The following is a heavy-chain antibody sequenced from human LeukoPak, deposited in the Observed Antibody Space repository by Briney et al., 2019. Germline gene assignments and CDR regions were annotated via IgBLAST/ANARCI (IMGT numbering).Heavy chain of an antibody. J-gene: IGHJ4*02. V-gene: IGHV3-7*01. D-gene: IGHD6-25*01. Sequence: PGGSLRLSCVASGFTFTNYWMSWVRQAPGKGLEWVANIEYNGGAKDYADSVKGRFPISRDNAKNSLYLQLNSLRNEDTALYYCARGAPAAGRVDYWGQGTLVTVSS. CDR1: GFTFTNYW. CDR3: ARGAPAAGRVDY. CDR2: IEYNGGAK.